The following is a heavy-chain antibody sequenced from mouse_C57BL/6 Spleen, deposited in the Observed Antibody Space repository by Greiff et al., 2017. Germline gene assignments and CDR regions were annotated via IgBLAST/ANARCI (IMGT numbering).Heavy chain of an antibody. CDR2: IDPSDSYT. D-gene: IGHD2-3*01. V-gene: IGHV1-50*01. Sequence: QVQLQQPGAELVKPGASVKLSCKASGYTFTSYWMQWVKQRPGQGLEWIGEIDPSDSYTNYNQKFKGKATLTVDTSSSTAYMQLSSLASEDSAVYYCARRGWLLGDWYFDVWGTGTTVTVSS. J-gene: IGHJ1*03. CDR1: GYTFTSYW. CDR3: ARRGWLLGDWYFDV.